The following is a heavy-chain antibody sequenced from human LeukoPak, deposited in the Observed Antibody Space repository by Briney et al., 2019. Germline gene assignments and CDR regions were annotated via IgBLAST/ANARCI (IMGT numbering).Heavy chain of an antibody. CDR3: TRVSQVVPASPFDYYYGMDV. CDR2: IRSKAYGGTT. D-gene: IGHD2-2*01. Sequence: GGSLRLSCTASGFTFGDYAMSWVRQAPGKGLEWVGFIRSKAYGGTTEYAASVKGRFTISRDDSKSIAHLQMNSLKTEDTAVYYCTRVSQVVPASPFDYYYGMDVWGQGTTVTVSS. V-gene: IGHV3-49*04. J-gene: IGHJ6*02. CDR1: GFTFGDYA.